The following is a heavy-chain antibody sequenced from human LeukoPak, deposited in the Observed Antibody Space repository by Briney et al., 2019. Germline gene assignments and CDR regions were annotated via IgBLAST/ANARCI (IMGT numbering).Heavy chain of an antibody. CDR2: IYPGDSDS. Sequence: GESLKISCKGSGYSFTSYWIGWVRQIPGKGLGWMGIIYPGDSDSRYNPSFPAQVTISADKSISTAYLQWTSLKASDTAMYYCARHGYTFSSSDCWGEGTLVTAYS. D-gene: IGHD6-13*01. J-gene: IGHJ4*02. CDR1: GYSFTSYW. V-gene: IGHV5-51*01. CDR3: ARHGYTFSSSDC.